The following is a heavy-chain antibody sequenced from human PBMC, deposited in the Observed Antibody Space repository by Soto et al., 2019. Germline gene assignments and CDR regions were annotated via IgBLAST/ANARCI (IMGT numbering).Heavy chain of an antibody. J-gene: IGHJ4*02. Sequence: ASVKVSCKASGYTFTSYDINWVRQATGQGLEWMGWMNPNSGNTGYAQKFQGRVTMTRNTSISTAYMELSSLRSEDTAVYYCAREGECSGSYYNSSLCLDYWGQGTLVTVSS. CDR1: GYTFTSYD. D-gene: IGHD3-10*01. CDR2: MNPNSGNT. CDR3: AREGECSGSYYNSSLCLDY. V-gene: IGHV1-8*01.